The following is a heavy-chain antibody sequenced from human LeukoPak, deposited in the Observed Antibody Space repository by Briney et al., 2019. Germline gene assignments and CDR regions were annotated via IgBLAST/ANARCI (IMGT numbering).Heavy chain of an antibody. J-gene: IGHJ4*02. Sequence: ASVTVSCKASGFTFTVYYMHWVRQAPGQGLERMGIINPSGGSTSYAQKFQGRVTMTRDMSTSTVYMELSSLRSEDTAVYYCARTGGGSCYNYWGQGTLVTVSS. CDR2: INPSGGST. CDR1: GFTFTVYY. V-gene: IGHV1-46*01. CDR3: ARTGGGSCYNY. D-gene: IGHD2-15*01.